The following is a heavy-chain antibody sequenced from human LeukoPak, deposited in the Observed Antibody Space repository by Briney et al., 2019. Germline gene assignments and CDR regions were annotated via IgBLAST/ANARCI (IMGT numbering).Heavy chain of an antibody. D-gene: IGHD1-1*01. J-gene: IGHJ5*02. CDR1: RGTFSSYA. CDR3: ARDRGTGNKSSWFDP. CDR2: IIPIFGTA. V-gene: IGHV1-69*01. Sequence: SVKVSCEASRGTFSSYAISWVRQAPGQGLEWMGGIIPIFGTANYAQKFQGRVTITADESTSTAYMELSSLRSEDTAVYYCARDRGTGNKSSWFDPLGRGTLVTVSS.